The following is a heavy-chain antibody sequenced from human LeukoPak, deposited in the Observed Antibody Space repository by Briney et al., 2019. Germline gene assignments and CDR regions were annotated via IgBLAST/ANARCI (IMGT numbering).Heavy chain of an antibody. CDR1: GFTLSAYY. J-gene: IGHJ4*02. V-gene: IGHV3-11*01. CDR3: ARVFSSWYSGPYYFDY. CDR2: ISSSSSTI. D-gene: IGHD6-13*01. Sequence: GGSLRLSCAASGFTLSAYYMSWLREAPGKGVEGVSYISSSSSTIYYAASVKARFPISRDNAKNSLYLQMNSLRAEDTAVYYCARVFSSWYSGPYYFDYWGQGTLVTVSS.